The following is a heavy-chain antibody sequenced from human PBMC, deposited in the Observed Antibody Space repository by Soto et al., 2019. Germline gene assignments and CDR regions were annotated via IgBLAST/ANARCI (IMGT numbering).Heavy chain of an antibody. CDR2: VNPRGGHT. Sequence: QVQLMQSGAEVKKPGASVKVSCKASGDTFTDYYIYWVRQAPGQGLEWMGTVNPRGGHTTYAQHLLGRVTMTRDTSTSTLYTELTSLPSDDTAIHYFARGGHVVVVTAALDYWGQGTLVTVSS. CDR1: GDTFTDYY. V-gene: IGHV1-46*01. D-gene: IGHD2-21*02. CDR3: ARGGHVVVVTAALDY. J-gene: IGHJ4*02.